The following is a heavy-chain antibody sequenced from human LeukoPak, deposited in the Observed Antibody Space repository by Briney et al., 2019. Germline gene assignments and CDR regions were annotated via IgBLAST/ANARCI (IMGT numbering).Heavy chain of an antibody. J-gene: IGHJ4*02. CDR1: GFTFSSYA. V-gene: IGHV3-23*01. CDR3: AKGDLGDYFYFDY. CDR2: ISGSGGST. Sequence: GGSLRLSCAASGFTFSSYAMSWVRQAPGKGLEWVSAISGSGGSTYYADSVKGRFTISRDNSKNALYLQMNSLRAEDTAVYYCAKGDLGDYFYFDYWGQGTLVTVSS. D-gene: IGHD4-17*01.